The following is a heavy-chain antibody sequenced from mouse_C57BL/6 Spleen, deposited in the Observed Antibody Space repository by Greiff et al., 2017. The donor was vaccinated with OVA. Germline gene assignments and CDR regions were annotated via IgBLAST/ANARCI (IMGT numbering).Heavy chain of an antibody. Sequence: QVQLKQSGSELRSPGSSVKLSCKDFDSEVFPIAYMSWVRQKPGHGFEWIGGILPSIGRTFYGEKLEDKATLEADTLSNTADLKVNRLTCEDSAMYYGASEGERKADWDFDVWGTGTTVTVSS. CDR1: DSEVFPIAY. J-gene: IGHJ1*03. CDR2: ILPSIGRT. CDR3: ASEGERKADWDFDV. V-gene: IGHV15-2*01.